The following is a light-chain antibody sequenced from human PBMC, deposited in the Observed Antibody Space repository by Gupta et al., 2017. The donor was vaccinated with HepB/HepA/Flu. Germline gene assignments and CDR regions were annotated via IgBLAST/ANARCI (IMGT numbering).Light chain of an antibody. CDR1: QGISNS. CDR2: AAS. CDR3: QQVKSYPLS. Sequence: DIQLTQSPSFVSASIGDRVTITCRASQGISNSLVWYQQKPGKAPKLLISAASTLQSGVPSRFSGSGSGTEFTLTISSLQPEEIATYCCQQVKSYPLSFGGGTKVEIK. J-gene: IGKJ4*01. V-gene: IGKV1-9*01.